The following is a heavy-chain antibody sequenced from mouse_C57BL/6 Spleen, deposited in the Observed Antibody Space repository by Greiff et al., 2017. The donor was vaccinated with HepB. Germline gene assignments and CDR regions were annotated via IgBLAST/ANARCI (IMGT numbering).Heavy chain of an antibody. CDR3: ARRGYGSSYED. D-gene: IGHD1-1*01. V-gene: IGHV1-82*01. Sequence: VQLKESGPELVKPGASVKISCKASGYAFSSSWMNWVKQRPGKGLEWIGRIYPGDGDTNYNGKFKGKATLTADKSSSTAYMQLSSLTSEDSAVYFCARRGYGSSYEDWGQGTSVTVSS. CDR1: GYAFSSSW. CDR2: IYPGDGDT. J-gene: IGHJ4*01.